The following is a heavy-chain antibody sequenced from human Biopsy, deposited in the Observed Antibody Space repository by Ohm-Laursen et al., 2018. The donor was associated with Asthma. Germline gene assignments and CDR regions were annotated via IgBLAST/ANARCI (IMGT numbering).Heavy chain of an antibody. Sequence: TLSLTCAVSGGSINNFYWSWIRQPPGKGLESIGHVYYSGSTNYNPSLKSRVTISIDAFKNQFSLKLTSVTAADTAVHYCARGVDRVTGLLDHFDSWGQGTLVTVSS. CDR2: VYYSGST. D-gene: IGHD2-21*02. CDR1: GGSINNFY. V-gene: IGHV4-59*01. CDR3: ARGVDRVTGLLDHFDS. J-gene: IGHJ4*02.